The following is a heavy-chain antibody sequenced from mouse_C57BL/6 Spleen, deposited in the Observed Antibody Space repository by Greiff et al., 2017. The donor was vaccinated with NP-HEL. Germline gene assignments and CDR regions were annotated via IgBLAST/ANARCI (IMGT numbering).Heavy chain of an antibody. J-gene: IGHJ3*01. Sequence: QVQLQQSGPGLVQPSQSLSITCTVSGFSLTSYGVHWVRQSPGKGLEWLGVIWRGGSTDYNAAFMSRLSITKDNSKSQVFFKMNSLQADDTAIYYCAQTGLYYDYRFAYWGQGTLVTVSA. D-gene: IGHD2-4*01. CDR3: AQTGLYYDYRFAY. V-gene: IGHV2-5*01. CDR2: IWRGGST. CDR1: GFSLTSYG.